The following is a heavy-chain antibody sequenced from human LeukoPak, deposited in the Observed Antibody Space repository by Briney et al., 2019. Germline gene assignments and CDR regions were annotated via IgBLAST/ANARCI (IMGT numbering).Heavy chain of an antibody. D-gene: IGHD5-12*01. V-gene: IGHV6-1*01. J-gene: IGHJ4*02. CDR2: TYYRPKWYN. CDR3: ARDSGYDSPPSYYFDY. Sequence: SQTLSLTCAISGDSVSSNSAAWNWIRQSPSRGLEWLGRTYYRPKWYNDYAVSVKSRITINPDTSKNQFSLQLNSVTPEDTAVYYCARDSGYDSPPSYYFDYWGQGTLVTVSS. CDR1: GDSVSSNSAA.